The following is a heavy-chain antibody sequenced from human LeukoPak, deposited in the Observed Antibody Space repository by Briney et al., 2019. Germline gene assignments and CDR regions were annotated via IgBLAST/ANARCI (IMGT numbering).Heavy chain of an antibody. CDR1: GYSFTSYG. Sequence: GESLKISWKGSGYSFTSYGIGWVRQMPGKGLEWRGIIYPSDSDTRYSPSFQGQVTISADKSISTAYLQWSSLKASDTAMYYCARGKGVVVPAAISERSWFDPWGQGTLVTVSS. CDR2: IYPSDSDT. D-gene: IGHD2-2*01. J-gene: IGHJ5*02. CDR3: ARGKGVVVPAAISERSWFDP. V-gene: IGHV5-51*01.